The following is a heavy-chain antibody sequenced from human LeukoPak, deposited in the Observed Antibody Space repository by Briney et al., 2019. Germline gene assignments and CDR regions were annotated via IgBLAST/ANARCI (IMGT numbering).Heavy chain of an antibody. Sequence: PSQTLSLTCTVSGGSISSGDYYWSWIRQPPGKGLEWIGYIHHSGSTYYYNPSLKSRVTMSVDTSRNQFSLKLSSVSAADTAVYYCVRDRSRPNPFFDWWGQGILVTVSS. CDR2: IHHSGSTY. J-gene: IGHJ4*02. CDR3: VRDRSRPNPFFDW. D-gene: IGHD6-13*01. V-gene: IGHV4-30-4*01. CDR1: GGSISSGDYY.